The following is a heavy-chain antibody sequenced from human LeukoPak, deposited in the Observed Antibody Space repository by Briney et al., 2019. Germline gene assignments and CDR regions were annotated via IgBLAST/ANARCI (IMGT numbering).Heavy chain of an antibody. CDR1: GFTFSTFG. CDR2: ISPDGNSE. D-gene: IGHD1/OR15-1a*01. Sequence: GGSLRLSCAASGFTFSTFGIHWVRQAPGKGLEWVAAISPDGNSEYYADSVKGRFTISRDNSKNMIYLQMNSLRGEDSAVYYCTKVNNYDDYWGQGTLVTVSS. V-gene: IGHV3-30*18. CDR3: TKVNNYDDY. J-gene: IGHJ4*02.